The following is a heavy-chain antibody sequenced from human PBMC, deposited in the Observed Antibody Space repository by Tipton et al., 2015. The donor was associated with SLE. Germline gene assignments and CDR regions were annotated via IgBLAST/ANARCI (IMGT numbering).Heavy chain of an antibody. CDR1: GYSISSGYY. J-gene: IGHJ4*02. V-gene: IGHV4-38-2*01. D-gene: IGHD3-3*01. CDR3: VPQYYDFWSGDLALDY. Sequence: TLSLTCAVSGYSISSGYYWGWIRQPPGKGLEWIGTIYHSGSTYYNPSLKSRVTISVDTSKNQFSLKLSSVTAADTAVYYCVPQYYDFWSGDLALDYWGQGTLVTVSS. CDR2: IYHSGST.